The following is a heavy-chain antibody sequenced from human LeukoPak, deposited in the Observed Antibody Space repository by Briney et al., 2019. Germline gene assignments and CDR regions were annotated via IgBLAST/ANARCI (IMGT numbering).Heavy chain of an antibody. Sequence: GGSLRLSCAASGYPFSRYWVRWVRQAPGKGLEWVANKKQDGSEKYYVDSVKGRFTIPRDNAKDSLYLQMNSLRAEDTAVYYCAREGRYFDWLLGQDYFDYWGQGTLVTVSS. CDR3: AREGRYFDWLLGQDYFDY. J-gene: IGHJ4*02. D-gene: IGHD3-9*01. V-gene: IGHV3-7*01. CDR2: KKQDGSEK. CDR1: GYPFSRYW.